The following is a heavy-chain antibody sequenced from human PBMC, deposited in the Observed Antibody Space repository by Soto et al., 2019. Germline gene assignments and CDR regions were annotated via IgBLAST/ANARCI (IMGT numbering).Heavy chain of an antibody. CDR1: GGSISSSNW. V-gene: IGHV4-4*02. CDR3: ARAAMGGSSWPFDY. CDR2: IYHSGST. Sequence: QVQLQESGPGLVKPSGTLSLTCAVSGGSISSSNWWSWVRQPPGKGLEWIGEIYHSGSTNDNPSLKRRVTMSVDKAKTQFSLKLSSVTAADTAVYYCARAAMGGSSWPFDYWGQGTLVTVSS. D-gene: IGHD6-13*01. J-gene: IGHJ4*02.